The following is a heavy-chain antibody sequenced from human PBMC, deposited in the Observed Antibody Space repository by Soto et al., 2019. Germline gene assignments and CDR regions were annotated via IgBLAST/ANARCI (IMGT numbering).Heavy chain of an antibody. CDR2: INGGNGNI. Sequence: ASVKISGKASGFAFTTYSLHWVRQAPGQRLEWMAWINGGNGNIEYSQKFQNRVTITRDTSASTVYMELSSLRSEDTAVYYCARELPAAGTTLDYWGQGALVTVSS. J-gene: IGHJ4*02. CDR3: ARELPAAGTTLDY. V-gene: IGHV1-3*01. CDR1: GFAFTTYS. D-gene: IGHD6-13*01.